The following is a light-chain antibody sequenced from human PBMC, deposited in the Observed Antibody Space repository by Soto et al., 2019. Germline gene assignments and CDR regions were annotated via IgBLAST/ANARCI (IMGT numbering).Light chain of an antibody. CDR3: QQGYSIPT. V-gene: IGKV1-39*01. CDR1: QSIDIY. CDR2: AAS. Sequence: DIPLTQSPSSLSASVGDRVTITCRTSQSIDIYLNWYQQRPGQVPKLLIYAASNLQRGVPSRFSGSGSGTEFTLTISSLQPEDFATYYCQQGYSIPTFGQGTKVGIK. J-gene: IGKJ2*01.